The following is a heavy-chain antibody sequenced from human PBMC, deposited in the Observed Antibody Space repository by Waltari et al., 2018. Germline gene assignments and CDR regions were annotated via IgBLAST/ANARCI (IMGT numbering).Heavy chain of an antibody. CDR3: ARGSSSTGYYYDYNYYMDV. CDR2: ISTDKNHT. Sequence: QVQLVQSGTEVKKPGASVKVSCKASGFTFTSYGIYYGITWVRQAPGQGREWMGWISTDKNHTKYAQKFHGRDTMTTETSKRTAYMEVRGLKSDDTAVYYCARGSSSTGYYYDYNYYMDVWGKGTTGTVSS. D-gene: IGHD3-9*01. CDR1: GFTFTSYG. J-gene: IGHJ6*03. V-gene: IGHV1-18*01.